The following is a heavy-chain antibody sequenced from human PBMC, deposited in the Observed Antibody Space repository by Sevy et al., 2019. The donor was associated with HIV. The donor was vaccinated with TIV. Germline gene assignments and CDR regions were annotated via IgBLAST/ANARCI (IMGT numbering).Heavy chain of an antibody. CDR2: INLDGSEK. CDR1: GFTFSNYW. J-gene: IGHJ4*02. CDR3: ARIERLYFDY. D-gene: IGHD6-25*01. V-gene: IGHV3-7*01. Sequence: GGSLRLSCAASGFTFSNYWMSWVRQAPGKGLEWVANINLDGSEKYYVDSVKGRFTISRDNAKNSEYLQMNSLRAEDTAVYYCARIERLYFDYWGQGNLVTVSS.